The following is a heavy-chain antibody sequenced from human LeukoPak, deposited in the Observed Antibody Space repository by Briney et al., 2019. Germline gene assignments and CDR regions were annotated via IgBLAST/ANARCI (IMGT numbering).Heavy chain of an antibody. D-gene: IGHD3-10*01. CDR3: ARITMVRGVIGLGYYYYYMDV. V-gene: IGHV4-61*02. Sequence: PSETLSLTCTVSGGSISSGSYYWSWIRQPAGKGLEWIGRTYTSGSTNYNPSLKSRVTISVDTSKNQFSLKLSSVTAADTAVYYCARITMVRGVIGLGYYYYYMDVWGKGTTVTVSS. CDR1: GGSISSGSYY. J-gene: IGHJ6*03. CDR2: TYTSGST.